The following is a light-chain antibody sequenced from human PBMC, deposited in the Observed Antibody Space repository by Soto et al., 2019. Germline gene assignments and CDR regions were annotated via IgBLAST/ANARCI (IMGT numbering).Light chain of an antibody. CDR3: QKYNRAPRT. J-gene: IGKJ1*01. Sequence: IRMTQSPSSLSASVGDRVTITCRASQGMSNYLAWYQQKPGKVPKLLIYAASTLQSGVPSRFSGSGSATDFTLTISSLQPEDVATYYCQKYNRAPRTFGQGTKVDIK. CDR2: AAS. CDR1: QGMSNY. V-gene: IGKV1-27*01.